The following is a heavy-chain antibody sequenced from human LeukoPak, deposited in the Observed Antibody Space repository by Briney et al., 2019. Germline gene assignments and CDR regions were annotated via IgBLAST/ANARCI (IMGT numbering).Heavy chain of an antibody. CDR2: IYPGDSDT. V-gene: IGHV5-51*01. CDR3: ARLRRGYCSSTSCYAGGLDY. J-gene: IGHJ4*02. D-gene: IGHD2-2*01. CDR1: GYSFTSYW. Sequence: GESLKISCKGSGYSFTSYWIGWVRQMPGKGLEWMGIIYPGDSDTRYNPSFQGQVTISADKSISTAYLQWSSLKASDTAMYYCARLRRGYCSSTSCYAGGLDYWGQGTLVTVSS.